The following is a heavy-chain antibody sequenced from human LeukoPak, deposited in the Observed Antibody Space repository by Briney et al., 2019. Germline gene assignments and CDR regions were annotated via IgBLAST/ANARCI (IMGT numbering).Heavy chain of an antibody. Sequence: PSETLSLTCTVSGYSISSGYYWGWIRQPPGKGLEWIGSIYHSGSTYYNPSLKSRVTISVDTSKNQFSLKLSSVTAADTAVYYCARDTSSSSRDYGMDVWGQGTTVTVSS. CDR3: ARDTSSSSRDYGMDV. CDR2: IYHSGST. D-gene: IGHD6-13*01. J-gene: IGHJ6*02. CDR1: GYSISSGYY. V-gene: IGHV4-38-2*02.